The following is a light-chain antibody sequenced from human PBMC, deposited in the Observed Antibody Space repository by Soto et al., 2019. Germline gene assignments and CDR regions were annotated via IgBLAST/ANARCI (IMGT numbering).Light chain of an antibody. J-gene: IGKJ4*01. CDR2: AAS. V-gene: IGKV1-39*01. CDR1: QSISSY. Sequence: DIQMTQSPSSLSXSVXDRVTXTCRASQSISSYLNXXXXXPGXXXXLRIYAASSLQSGVPSRYRGSGSGTDFTLTISSLQPEDFATYYYQQRYSTTLTVGGGTKVGI. CDR3: QQRYSTTLT.